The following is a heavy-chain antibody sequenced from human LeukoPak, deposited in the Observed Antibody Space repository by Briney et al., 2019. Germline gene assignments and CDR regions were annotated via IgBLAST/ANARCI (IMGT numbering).Heavy chain of an antibody. CDR1: GGSISSYY. CDR2: IYYSGST. D-gene: IGHD6-19*01. J-gene: IGHJ4*02. Sequence: SETLSLTCTVSGGSISSYYWSWIRQPSGKGLEWIGYIYYSGSTNYNPSLKSRVTISVDTSKNQFSLKLSSVTAADTAVYYCARRTGYSSGWYYFDYWGQGTLVTVSS. V-gene: IGHV4-59*08. CDR3: ARRTGYSSGWYYFDY.